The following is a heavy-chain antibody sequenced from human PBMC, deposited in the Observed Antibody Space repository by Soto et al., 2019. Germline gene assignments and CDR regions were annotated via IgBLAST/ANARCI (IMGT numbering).Heavy chain of an antibody. CDR3: AKDRDYSDSSLNFVY. J-gene: IGHJ4*02. CDR2: ISVSGGTT. Sequence: EVQLLESGGGLIQPGGSLRLSCAASGFTFSNYAMSWDRQAPGKGLEWVSAISVSGGTTYYADSVKGRFSVSRDNSKNAVYLPMNRPSAEDTAVYYWAKDRDYSDSSLNFVYCGQGTLVTGSS. D-gene: IGHD4-4*01. CDR1: GFTFSNYA. V-gene: IGHV3-23*01.